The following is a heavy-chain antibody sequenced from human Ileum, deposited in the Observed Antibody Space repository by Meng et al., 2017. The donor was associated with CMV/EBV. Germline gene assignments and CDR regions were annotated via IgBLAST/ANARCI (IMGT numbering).Heavy chain of an antibody. CDR2: INGDGSNT. CDR1: GFTFSNYC. J-gene: IGHJ4*02. V-gene: IGHV3-74*01. D-gene: IGHD3-10*01. CDR3: ARDSNIRGVPTDY. Sequence: GGSLRLSCAASGFTFSNYCMHWVRQAPGKGLVWVSRINGDGSNTYYADSVKGRFTISRDNAKDTLYLQMNSLRAEDTAIYFCARDSNIRGVPTDYWGQGTLVTVSS.